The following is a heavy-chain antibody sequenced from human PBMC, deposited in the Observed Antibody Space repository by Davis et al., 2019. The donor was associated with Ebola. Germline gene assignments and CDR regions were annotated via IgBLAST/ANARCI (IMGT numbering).Heavy chain of an antibody. CDR1: GFSVSNSY. CDR3: ARVWGHCIDGIYYWNYFDY. CDR2: IYSGGGT. D-gene: IGHD2-15*01. V-gene: IGHV3-53*01. Sequence: LSLTCAASGFSVSNSYMSWIRQAPGKGLEWVSVIYSGGGTSYADSLRGRFTISRDESKNTIFLQMNTLRVDDTAVYYCARVWGHCIDGIYYWNYFDYWGQGALVTVSS. J-gene: IGHJ4*02.